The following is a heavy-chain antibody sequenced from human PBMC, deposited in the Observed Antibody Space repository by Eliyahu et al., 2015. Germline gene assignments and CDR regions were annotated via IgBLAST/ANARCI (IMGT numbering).Heavy chain of an antibody. CDR2: IKSKTDGGTT. D-gene: IGHD5-18*01. CDR3: TSDLLSNIQLWFAI. Sequence: EVQLVESGGGLVEPRACAASGFTFTNAWMSWVRQAPGKGLEWVGRIKSKTDGGTTDYAAPVKGRFTISRDDSKNTLYLQMNSLKTEDTAVYYCTSDLLSNIQLWFAIWGQGTMVTVSS. V-gene: IGHV3-15*01. CDR1: GFTFTNAW. J-gene: IGHJ3*02.